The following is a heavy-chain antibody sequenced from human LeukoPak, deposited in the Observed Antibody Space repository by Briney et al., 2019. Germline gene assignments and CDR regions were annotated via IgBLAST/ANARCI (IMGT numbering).Heavy chain of an antibody. V-gene: IGHV3-21*01. CDR1: GFTFSSYS. CDR3: ATTLNIATPGHL. Sequence: PGGSLRLSCAASGFTFSSYSMNWVRQAPGKGLEWVSSISSSSSYIYYADSVKGRFTISRDNAKNSLYLQMNSLRAEDTGVYYCATTLNIATPGHLWGQGALVTVSS. CDR2: ISSSSSYI. J-gene: IGHJ4*02. D-gene: IGHD6-13*01.